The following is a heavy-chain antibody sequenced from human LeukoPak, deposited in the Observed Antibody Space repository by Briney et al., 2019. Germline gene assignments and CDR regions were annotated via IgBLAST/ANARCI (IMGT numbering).Heavy chain of an antibody. CDR1: GFTFSDYY. CDR3: ARDRGATYYYGSGSSHAFDI. J-gene: IGHJ3*02. D-gene: IGHD3-10*01. CDR2: ISSSGSTI. Sequence: PGGSLRLSCAASGFTFSDYYMSWIRQAPGKGLEWVSYISSSGSTIYYADSVKGRFTISRDNAKNSLYLQMNSLRAEDTAVYYCARDRGATYYYGSGSSHAFDIWGQGTMVTVSS. V-gene: IGHV3-11*04.